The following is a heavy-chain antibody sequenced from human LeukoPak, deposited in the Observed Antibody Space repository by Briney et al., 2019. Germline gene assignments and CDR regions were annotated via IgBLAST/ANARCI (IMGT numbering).Heavy chain of an antibody. V-gene: IGHV4-59*08. Sequence: SETLSLTCTVSGGSISSYYWSWIRQPPGKGLEWIGYIFYSGSTNYNPSLKSRVTISIDTSKNQFSLELSSVTAADTAVYYCARHGHSSSWYVPDCWGQGTLVTVSS. CDR2: IFYSGST. D-gene: IGHD6-13*01. CDR1: GGSISSYY. CDR3: ARHGHSSSWYVPDC. J-gene: IGHJ4*02.